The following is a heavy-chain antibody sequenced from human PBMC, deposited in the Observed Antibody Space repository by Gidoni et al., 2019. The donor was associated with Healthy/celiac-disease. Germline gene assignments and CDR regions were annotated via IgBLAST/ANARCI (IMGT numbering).Heavy chain of an antibody. CDR1: GFPFSSYG. CDR2: IRYDGSNK. D-gene: IGHD4-17*01. J-gene: IGHJ4*02. V-gene: IGHV3-30*02. Sequence: QVQLVESGGGVVQPGGSLRLSCAASGFPFSSYGMHWVRQAPGKGLEWVAFIRYDGSNKYYADSVKGRFTISRDNSKNTLYLQRNSLRAEDTAVYYCAKDLYGDYASSFDYWGQGTLVTVSS. CDR3: AKDLYGDYASSFDY.